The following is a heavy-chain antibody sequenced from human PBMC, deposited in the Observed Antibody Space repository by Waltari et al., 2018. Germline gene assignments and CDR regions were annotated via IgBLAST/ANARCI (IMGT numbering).Heavy chain of an antibody. CDR1: GGSISDTNYY. D-gene: IGHD6-13*01. CDR2: IYYTGTA. CDR3: ARGNSSPRGWFDS. Sequence: QLQLQESGPRLVRPSGTLSLTCPVSGGSISDTNYYRGWVRQPPGKGLEWIGTIYYTGTAYYNPSLETRVTISVHTSTNQFSLKLNSVPAADTAISHCARGNSSPRGWFDSWGRGTLVTVSS. J-gene: IGHJ5*01. V-gene: IGHV4-39*07.